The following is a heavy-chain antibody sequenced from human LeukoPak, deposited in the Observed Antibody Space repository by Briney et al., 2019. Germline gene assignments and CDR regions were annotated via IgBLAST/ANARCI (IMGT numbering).Heavy chain of an antibody. J-gene: IGHJ5*02. D-gene: IGHD2-2*02. Sequence: ASVKVSCKASGYTFTGYYMHWVRQAPGQGLEWMGWINPNSGGTNYAQKFQGRVTMTRDTSISTAYMELSRLRSDDTVVYYCARGNIVVVPAAIRSDWFDPWGQGTLVTVSS. CDR2: INPNSGGT. CDR3: ARGNIVVVPAAIRSDWFDP. V-gene: IGHV1-2*02. CDR1: GYTFTGYY.